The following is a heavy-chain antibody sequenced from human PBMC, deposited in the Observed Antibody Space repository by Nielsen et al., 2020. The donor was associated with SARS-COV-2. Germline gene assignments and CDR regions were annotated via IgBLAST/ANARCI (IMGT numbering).Heavy chain of an antibody. J-gene: IGHJ3*02. V-gene: IGHV4-59*08. CDR2: SDHSWRI. CDR1: GDSINGYY. CDR3: ARLPAGTVSFDI. D-gene: IGHD2-2*01. Sequence: SETLSLTCSVSGDSINGYYWSWIRQPPGKRLEWIAYSDHSWRINYNPSLKSRATISADTSKDQISLKLRSVTAADTAVYYCARLPAGTVSFDIWGQGTMVTVS.